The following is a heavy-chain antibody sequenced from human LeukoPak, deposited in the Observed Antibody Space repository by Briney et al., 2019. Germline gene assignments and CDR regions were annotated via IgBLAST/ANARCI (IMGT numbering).Heavy chain of an antibody. Sequence: PGGSLRLSCAASGFTFTDYWMTWVRQVPGKGLDWVANIHKAGTESYYVDSVKGRFAISRDNAKNSLYLQLSSLRVDDTAVYYCARVGTWELQRVFDYWGQGTLVTVSS. CDR2: IHKAGTES. D-gene: IGHD1-26*01. V-gene: IGHV3-7*01. CDR3: ARVGTWELQRVFDY. J-gene: IGHJ4*02. CDR1: GFTFTDYW.